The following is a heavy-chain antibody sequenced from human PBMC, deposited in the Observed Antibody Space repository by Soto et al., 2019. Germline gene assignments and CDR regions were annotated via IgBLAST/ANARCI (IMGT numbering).Heavy chain of an antibody. CDR3: ATNSSGWSHSDY. Sequence: ASVKVSCKASGYNFINYGISWVRQAPGHGLEWMGWISVYNGYAHYARKLQGRVTMTTDTSTNTAYMELRSLRSDDTAVYFCATNSSGWSHSDYWGQGTLVTVSS. D-gene: IGHD6-19*01. V-gene: IGHV1-18*01. CDR1: GYNFINYG. J-gene: IGHJ4*02. CDR2: ISVYNGYA.